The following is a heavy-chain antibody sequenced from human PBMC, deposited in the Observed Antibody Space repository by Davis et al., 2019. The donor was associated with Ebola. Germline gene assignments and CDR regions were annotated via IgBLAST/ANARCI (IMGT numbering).Heavy chain of an antibody. CDR1: GYTFTSYG. J-gene: IGHJ4*02. Sequence: ASVKVSCKASGYTFTSYGISWVRQAPGQGLEWMGWINPYNGNTNYAQNVQGRVTMTTDTSTSTAYMEVGSLRSDDTAVYYCARAQFPTTSDHWGQGTLVTVSS. CDR3: ARAQFPTTSDH. D-gene: IGHD1-1*01. V-gene: IGHV1-18*04. CDR2: INPYNGNT.